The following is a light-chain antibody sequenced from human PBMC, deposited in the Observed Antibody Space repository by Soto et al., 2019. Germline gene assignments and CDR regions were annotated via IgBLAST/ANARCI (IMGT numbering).Light chain of an antibody. CDR1: QRVTAS. CDR2: DVS. Sequence: DIQMTQSPSTLSASVGDSVTITCRASQRVTASLAWYQQKPGEAPKLLIYDVSNLETGVPSRFSGSGSGTEFSLTIRSLQPDDFATYDCQQYDYSRTFGQGTKLEIK. V-gene: IGKV1-5*01. CDR3: QQYDYSRT. J-gene: IGKJ1*01.